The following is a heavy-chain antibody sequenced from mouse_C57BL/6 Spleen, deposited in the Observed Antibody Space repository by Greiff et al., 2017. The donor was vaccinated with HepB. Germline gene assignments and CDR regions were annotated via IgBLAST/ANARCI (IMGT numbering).Heavy chain of an antibody. CDR2: INPSSGYT. Sequence: QVQLQQSGAELAKPGASVKLSCKASGYTFTSYWMHWVKQRPGQGLEWIGYINPSSGYTKYNQKFKDKATLTADKSSRTAYMQLSSLTYEDSAVYYCAIGSVWFGDWGQGTLVTVSA. V-gene: IGHV1-7*01. CDR1: GYTFTSYW. CDR3: AIGSVWFGD. D-gene: IGHD2-2*01. J-gene: IGHJ3*01.